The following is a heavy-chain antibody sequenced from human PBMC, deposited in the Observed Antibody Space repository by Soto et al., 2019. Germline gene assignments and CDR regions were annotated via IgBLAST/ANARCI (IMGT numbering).Heavy chain of an antibody. CDR2: IYYSGST. J-gene: IGHJ3*02. Sequence: QLQLQESGPGLVKPSETLSLTCTVSGGSISSSSYYWGWIRQPPGKGLGWIGIIYYSGSTYYNPSLKSRVTISVDTSKNQFSLKLSSVTAADTAVYYCARHLRVSLGIGGAFDIWGQGTMVTVSS. V-gene: IGHV4-39*01. CDR1: GGSISSSSYY. D-gene: IGHD7-27*01. CDR3: ARHLRVSLGIGGAFDI.